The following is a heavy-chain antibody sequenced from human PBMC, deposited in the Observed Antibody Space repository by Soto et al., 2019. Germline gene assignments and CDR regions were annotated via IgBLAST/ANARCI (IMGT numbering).Heavy chain of an antibody. CDR1: GGSISRYY. CDR2: IYYSGST. V-gene: IGHV4-59*01. CDR3: ARSHSGYDLPDY. Sequence: PSDTLSLTCTVSGGSISRYYWSWIRQPPGKGLEWIGYIYYSGSTNYNPSLKSRVTISVDTSKNQFSLKLSSVTAADTAVYYCARSHSGYDLPDYWGQGTLVTVSS. J-gene: IGHJ4*02. D-gene: IGHD5-12*01.